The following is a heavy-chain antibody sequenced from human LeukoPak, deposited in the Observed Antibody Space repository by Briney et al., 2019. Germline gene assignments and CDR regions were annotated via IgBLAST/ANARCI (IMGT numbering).Heavy chain of an antibody. Sequence: SETLSLTCTVSGGSISSGDYYWSWIRQPPGKGLEWIGYIYYSGSTYYNPSLKSRVTISVDTSKNQFSLKLSSVTAADTAVYYCARVLYYGLGMGVWGQGTTVTVSS. CDR2: IYYSGST. CDR3: ARVLYYGLGMGV. D-gene: IGHD2-8*01. CDR1: GGSISSGDYY. J-gene: IGHJ6*02. V-gene: IGHV4-30-4*01.